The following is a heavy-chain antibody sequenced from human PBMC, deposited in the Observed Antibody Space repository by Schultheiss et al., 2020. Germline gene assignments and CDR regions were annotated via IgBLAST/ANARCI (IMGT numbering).Heavy chain of an antibody. V-gene: IGHV4-61*01. CDR1: GGSISNSRHY. CDR3: ARAPLRYFDWLPNPGQPLAFDI. Sequence: SETLSLTCTVSGGSISNSRHYWSWIRQPPGKGLEWIGYIYHSGSTNYNPSLKSRVTISVDTSKNQFSLKLSSVTAADTAVYYCARAPLRYFDWLPNPGQPLAFDIWGQGTMVTVSS. CDR2: IYHSGST. J-gene: IGHJ3*02. D-gene: IGHD3-9*01.